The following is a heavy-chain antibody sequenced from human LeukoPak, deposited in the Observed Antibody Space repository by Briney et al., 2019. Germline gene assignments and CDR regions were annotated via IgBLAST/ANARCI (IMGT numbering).Heavy chain of an antibody. D-gene: IGHD6-13*01. CDR3: ARALWEIAAAAHNWFDP. CDR2: INYSGST. J-gene: IGHJ5*02. V-gene: IGHV4-31*03. Sequence: PSQTLSLTCTVSGGSISSDGYYWSWIRQHPGKGLEWIGYINYSGSTYYNPSLKSRVTISVDTSKNQFSLKLSSVTAADTAVYYCARALWEIAAAAHNWFDPWGQGTLVTVSS. CDR1: GGSISSDGYY.